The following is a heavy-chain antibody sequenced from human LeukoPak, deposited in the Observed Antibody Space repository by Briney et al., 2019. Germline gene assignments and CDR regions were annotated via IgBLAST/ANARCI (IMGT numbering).Heavy chain of an antibody. CDR3: ARDLFQQWLAPRFVY. V-gene: IGHV3-30-3*01. J-gene: IGHJ4*02. CDR2: ISYDGSNK. D-gene: IGHD6-19*01. CDR1: GFTFSSYA. Sequence: PGRSLRLSCAASGFTFSSYAMHWVRQAPGKGLERVAVISYDGSNKYYADSVKGRFTISRDNSKNTLYLQMNSLRAEDTAVYYCARDLFQQWLAPRFVYWGQGTLVTVSS.